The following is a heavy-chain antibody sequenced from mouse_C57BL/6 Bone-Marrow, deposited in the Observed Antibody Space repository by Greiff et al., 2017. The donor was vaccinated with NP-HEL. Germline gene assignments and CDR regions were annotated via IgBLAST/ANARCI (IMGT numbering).Heavy chain of an antibody. CDR1: GYTFTSYG. CDR3: ARGSITTVVATTPLYYFDY. Sequence: VKLVESGAELARPGASVKLSCKASGYTFTSYGISWVKQRTGQGLEWIGEIYPRSGNTYYNEKFKGKATLTADKSSSTAYMELRSLTSEDSAVYFCARGSITTVVATTPLYYFDYWGQGTTLTVSS. V-gene: IGHV1-81*01. J-gene: IGHJ2*01. D-gene: IGHD1-1*01. CDR2: IYPRSGNT.